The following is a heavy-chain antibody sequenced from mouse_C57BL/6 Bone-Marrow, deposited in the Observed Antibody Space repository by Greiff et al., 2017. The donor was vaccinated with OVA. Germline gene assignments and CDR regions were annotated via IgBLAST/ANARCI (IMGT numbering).Heavy chain of an antibody. V-gene: IGHV1-76*01. CDR1: GYTFTDYY. CDR3: ARSIKAEDYFDD. Sequence: QVHVKQSGAELVRPGASVKLSCKASGYTFTDYYINWVKQRPGQGLEWIARIYPGSGNTYYNEKFKGKATLTAEKSSSTAYMQLSSLTSEDSAVYFCARSIKAEDYFDDWGQGTTLTVSS. CDR2: IYPGSGNT. D-gene: IGHD1-3*01. J-gene: IGHJ2*01.